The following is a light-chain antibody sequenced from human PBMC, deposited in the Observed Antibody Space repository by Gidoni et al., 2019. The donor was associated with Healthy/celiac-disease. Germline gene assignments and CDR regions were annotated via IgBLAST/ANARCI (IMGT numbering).Light chain of an antibody. J-gene: IGLJ1*01. CDR1: SSDVGSYNL. CDR3: CSYAGSSTLYV. Sequence: QAALTQPASASGSPGHSITISCTGTSSDVGSYNLVSWYQQHPGKAPKLMIYEGSKRPSGVSNRFSGSKSGNTASLTISGLQAEDEADYYCCSYAGSSTLYVFGTGTKVTVL. V-gene: IGLV2-23*01. CDR2: EGS.